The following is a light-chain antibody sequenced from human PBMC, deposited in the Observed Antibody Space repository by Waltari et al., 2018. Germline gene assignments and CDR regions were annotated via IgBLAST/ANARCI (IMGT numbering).Light chain of an antibody. V-gene: IGKV1-39*01. CDR3: QQSYSTPRT. CDR1: TSISNY. Sequence: DIQMTQSPSSLSASVGDRVTITCRASTSISNYLNWYQQKPGKAPKLLIYAASSLQSGVPSRFSGSGSGTDFTLTITSLQPEDFATYYCQQSYSTPRTFGQGTKLEI. J-gene: IGKJ2*01. CDR2: AAS.